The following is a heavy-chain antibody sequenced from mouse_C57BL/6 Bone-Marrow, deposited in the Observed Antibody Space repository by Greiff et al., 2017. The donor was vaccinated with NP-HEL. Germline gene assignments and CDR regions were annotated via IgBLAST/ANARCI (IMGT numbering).Heavy chain of an antibody. CDR2: ISSGGSYT. V-gene: IGHV5-6*01. J-gene: IGHJ1*03. D-gene: IGHD1-1*01. CDR1: GFTFSSYG. CDR3: ARPDYGSSYVGWYFDV. Sequence: EVQLVESGGDLVKPGGSLKLSCAASGFTFSSYGMSWVRQTPDKRLEWVATISSGGSYTYYPDSVKGRFTISRDNAKNTLYLQMSSLKSEDTAMYYCARPDYGSSYVGWYFDVWGTGTTVTVSS.